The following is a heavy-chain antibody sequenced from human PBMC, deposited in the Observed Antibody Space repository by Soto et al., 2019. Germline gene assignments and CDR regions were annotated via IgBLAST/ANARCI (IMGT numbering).Heavy chain of an antibody. V-gene: IGHV3-74*01. D-gene: IGHD2-21*02. CDR3: VRGDLAHCGDDRTPPFDY. J-gene: IGHJ4*02. Sequence: GGSLRLSCAASGFTFSSYWMHWVRQAPGKGLVWVSRINSDGSSTSYADSVKGRFTISRDNAKNTLYLQMNSLRAEDTAVYYCVRGDLAHCGDDRTPPFDYWGQGTLVTVSS. CDR2: INSDGSST. CDR1: GFTFSSYW.